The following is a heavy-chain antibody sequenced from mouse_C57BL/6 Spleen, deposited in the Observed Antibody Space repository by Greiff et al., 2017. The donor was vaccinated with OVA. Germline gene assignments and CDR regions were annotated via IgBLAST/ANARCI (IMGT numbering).Heavy chain of an antibody. CDR1: GFTFSDYY. D-gene: IGHD1-1*01. CDR3: ARQGYYGSFDY. Sequence: DVKLVESGGGLVQPGGSLKLSCAASGFTFSDYYMYWVRQTPEKRLEWVAYISNGGGSTYYPDTVKGRVTISRDNAKNTLYLQMSRLKSEDTAMYYCARQGYYGSFDYWGQGTTLTVSS. CDR2: ISNGGGST. V-gene: IGHV5-12*01. J-gene: IGHJ2*01.